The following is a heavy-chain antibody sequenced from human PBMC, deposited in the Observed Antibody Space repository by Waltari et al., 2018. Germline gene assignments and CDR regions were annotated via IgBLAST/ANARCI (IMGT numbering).Heavy chain of an antibody. CDR1: GYTLPELS. D-gene: IGHD3-10*01. CDR3: STDSSMVRGVMRLGMDV. CDR2: FDPEHGEI. J-gene: IGHJ6*02. Sequence: QVQLVQSGAEVKKPGASVKVSCKVSGYTLPELSMHWVRQAPGKGLEWMGGFDPEHGEIIYAQKFQDRVTMTEDTSTDTAYMELSSLRSEDTAVYYCSTDSSMVRGVMRLGMDVWGQGTTVTVSS. V-gene: IGHV1-24*01.